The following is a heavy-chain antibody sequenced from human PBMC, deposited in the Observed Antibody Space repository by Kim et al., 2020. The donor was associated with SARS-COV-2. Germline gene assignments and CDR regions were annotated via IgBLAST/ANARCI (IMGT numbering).Heavy chain of an antibody. D-gene: IGHD1-7*01. J-gene: IGHJ4*02. V-gene: IGHV1-3*01. CDR3: ARIRATGTTPFDY. CDR1: GYTFTSYA. CDR2: INAGNGNT. Sequence: ASVKVSCKASGYTFTSYAMHWVRQAPGQRLEWMGWINAGNGNTKYSQKFQGRVTITRDTSASTAYMELSSLRSEDTAVYYCARIRATGTTPFDYWSQGTLVTVSS.